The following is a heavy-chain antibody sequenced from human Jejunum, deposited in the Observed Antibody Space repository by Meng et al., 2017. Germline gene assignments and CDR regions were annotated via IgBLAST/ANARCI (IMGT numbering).Heavy chain of an antibody. CDR2: IIPIVDKP. CDR1: GGTFSSYP. J-gene: IGHJ5*02. Sequence: SVKVSCKAFGGTFSSYPIRWVRQAPGQGFEWIGGIIPIVDKPNYAQKFQGRVTITADESTKTAYMELSSLTSEDTAVYYCTREGGLMPTWGQGTQVT. D-gene: IGHD2-2*01. CDR3: TREGGLMPT. V-gene: IGHV1-69*13.